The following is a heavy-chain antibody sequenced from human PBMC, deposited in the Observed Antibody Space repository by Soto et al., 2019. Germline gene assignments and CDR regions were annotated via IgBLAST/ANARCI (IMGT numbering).Heavy chain of an antibody. CDR3: ARDYHDSSSVCHDY. Sequence: ASVKVSCKASGYTFTSYGISWVRQAPGQGLEWMGWISAYNGNTNYAQKLQGRVTMTTDTSTSTAYMELRSLRSDDTAVYYCARDYHDSSSVCHDYWGQGTLVTVSS. CDR2: ISAYNGNT. CDR1: GYTFTSYG. J-gene: IGHJ4*02. D-gene: IGHD6-6*01. V-gene: IGHV1-18*01.